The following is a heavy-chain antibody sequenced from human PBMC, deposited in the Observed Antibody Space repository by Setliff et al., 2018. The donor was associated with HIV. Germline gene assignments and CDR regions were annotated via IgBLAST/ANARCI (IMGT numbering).Heavy chain of an antibody. CDR1: GYTFTSSD. CDR3: ARWVPHWSSTSRYHWLFQYMDV. CDR2: MNPNSGNT. V-gene: IGHV1-8*02. Sequence: GASVKVSCKTSGYTFTSSDINWVRQATGQGLEWMGWMNPNSGNTGYAQRFQGRVSMTRNTSIGTAYMELSSLRSEDTAVYYCARWVPHWSSTSRYHWLFQYMDVWGEGTTVTVSS. J-gene: IGHJ6*03. D-gene: IGHD2-2*01.